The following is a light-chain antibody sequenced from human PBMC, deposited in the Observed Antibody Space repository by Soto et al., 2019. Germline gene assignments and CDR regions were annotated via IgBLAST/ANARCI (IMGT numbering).Light chain of an antibody. Sequence: QSVLTQAPSVSGTPGQRVTITCSGSSSNIGRNSVNWYQHLPGTAPKLLTHGNNHRPSGVPDRFSGSKSGTSASLAISGLRSEDEADYYCAAWDDSLSGEVFGGGTKLTVL. CDR3: AAWDDSLSGEV. CDR1: SSNIGRNS. V-gene: IGLV1-47*02. J-gene: IGLJ3*02. CDR2: GNN.